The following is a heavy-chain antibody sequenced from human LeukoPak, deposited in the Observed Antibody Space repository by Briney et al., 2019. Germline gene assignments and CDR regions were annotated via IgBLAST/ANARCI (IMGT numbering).Heavy chain of an antibody. Sequence: PSETLSLTCTVSGGSISSYYWSWIRQPPGKGLEWIGYIYYSGSTNYNPSLKSRVTVSVDTSKNQFSLKLSSVTAADTAVYYCAREYSYGRYFDYWGQGTLVTVSS. CDR2: IYYSGST. CDR1: GGSISSYY. J-gene: IGHJ4*02. CDR3: AREYSYGRYFDY. D-gene: IGHD5-18*01. V-gene: IGHV4-59*12.